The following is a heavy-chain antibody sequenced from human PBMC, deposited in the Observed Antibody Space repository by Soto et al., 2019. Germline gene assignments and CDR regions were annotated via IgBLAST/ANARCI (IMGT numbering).Heavy chain of an antibody. J-gene: IGHJ5*02. CDR1: GGSISSENYY. Sequence: KPSETLSLTCTVSGGSISSENYYWSWLRQSPGKGLEFIAYIYYTGTTYRNPSLKSRVAISIDTSKNQFSLTLTSVTAADTAVYYCARDSRYCSGYNCDRAFGTWGQGTLVTVSS. CDR2: IYYTGTT. V-gene: IGHV4-30-4*01. D-gene: IGHD2-15*01. CDR3: ARDSRYCSGYNCDRAFGT.